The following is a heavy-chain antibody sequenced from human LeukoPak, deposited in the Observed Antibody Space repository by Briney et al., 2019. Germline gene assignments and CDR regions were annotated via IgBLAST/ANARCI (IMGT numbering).Heavy chain of an antibody. CDR3: ARSTYYYDSSGYSYYYYGMDV. D-gene: IGHD3-22*01. J-gene: IGHJ6*02. CDR2: MNRNSGNT. CDR1: GYSFTSYD. V-gene: IGHV1-8*01. Sequence: GASVKVSCKACGYSFTSYDINWVREATGQGLEWVGWMNRNSGNTGYAQKFPGRVTMTRNTSISTAYMELSSLRSEDTAVYYCARSTYYYDSSGYSYYYYGMDVWGQGTTVTVSS.